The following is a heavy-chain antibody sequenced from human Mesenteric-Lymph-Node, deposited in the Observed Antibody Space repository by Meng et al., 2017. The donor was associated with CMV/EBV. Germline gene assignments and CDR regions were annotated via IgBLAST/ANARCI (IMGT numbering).Heavy chain of an antibody. D-gene: IGHD6-6*01. Sequence: GARKISCAASGFTVSSNYMSWVRQAPGKGLEWVSVIYSGGSTYYADSVKGRFTISRDNSKNTLYLQMNSLRAEDTAVYYCARDPKFHIAAPTDGMDVWGQGTTVTVSS. CDR1: GFTVSSNY. CDR3: ARDPKFHIAAPTDGMDV. V-gene: IGHV3-53*01. J-gene: IGHJ6*02. CDR2: IYSGGST.